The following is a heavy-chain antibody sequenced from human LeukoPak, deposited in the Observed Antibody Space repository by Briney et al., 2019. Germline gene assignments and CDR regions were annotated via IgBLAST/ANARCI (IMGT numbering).Heavy chain of an antibody. D-gene: IGHD3-10*01. CDR1: GGSFSGYY. CDR3: AKSNGYGLVDI. J-gene: IGHJ3*02. V-gene: IGHV4-34*12. Sequence: PSETLSLTCAVYGGSFSGYYWSWIRQPPGKGLEWIGNIFYSGSTYYSPSLRSRVTISLDTSRNQFSLKLNSVTAADTAVYYCAKSNGYGLVDIWGQGTMVTASS. CDR2: IFYSGST.